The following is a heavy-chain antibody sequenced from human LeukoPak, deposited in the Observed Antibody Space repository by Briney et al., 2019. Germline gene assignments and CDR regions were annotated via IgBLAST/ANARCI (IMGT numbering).Heavy chain of an antibody. CDR3: ARERTGALDY. CDR1: GFTFTSYW. Sequence: GGSLRLSCAASGFTFTSYWMSWARQAPGKGLEGVANIKQDGSEKYFVDSVKGRFTISRDNTKNSLYLQMTSLSAEDTAVYYCARERTGALDYWGQGTLVTVSS. D-gene: IGHD7-27*01. CDR2: IKQDGSEK. V-gene: IGHV3-7*01. J-gene: IGHJ4*02.